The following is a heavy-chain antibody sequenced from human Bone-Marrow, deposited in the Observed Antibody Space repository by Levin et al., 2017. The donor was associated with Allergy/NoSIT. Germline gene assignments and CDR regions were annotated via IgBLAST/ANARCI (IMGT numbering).Heavy chain of an antibody. D-gene: IGHD2-15*01. CDR3: ARCRDGGYCNGGNAY. J-gene: IGHJ4*02. CDR1: GFTFSTYW. V-gene: IGHV3-7*01. Sequence: SCAASGFTFSTYWMSWVRQAPGKGLEWVANIKQDGSEKYYVDSVKGRFTISRDNAKDSLYLQLNSLRAEDTAVYYCARCRDGGYCNGGNAYWGQGTLVTVSS. CDR2: IKQDGSEK.